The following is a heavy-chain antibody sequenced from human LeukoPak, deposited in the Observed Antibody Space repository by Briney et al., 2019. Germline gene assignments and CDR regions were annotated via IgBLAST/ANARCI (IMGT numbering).Heavy chain of an antibody. CDR2: LGADGYTT. D-gene: IGHD2-21*02. J-gene: IGHJ4*02. CDR1: GFPLTNYA. Sequence: PGGSLRLSCAVSGFPLTNYAMHWVRQAPGMGPLWLSRLGADGYTTTYADSVEGRFTISRDDAQNTLYLRMFGLRADDTAVYYCAREAPCGTDCSFYQDFWGQGTLVTVSS. CDR3: AREAPCGTDCSFYQDF. V-gene: IGHV3-74*03.